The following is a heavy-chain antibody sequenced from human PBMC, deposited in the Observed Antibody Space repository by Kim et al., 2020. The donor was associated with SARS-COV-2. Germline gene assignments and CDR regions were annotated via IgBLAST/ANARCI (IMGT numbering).Heavy chain of an antibody. V-gene: IGHV1-3*01. D-gene: IGHD3-10*01. CDR3: ARERFGGSFDY. Sequence: NTSTSQKFQGRVTITWDTSASTAYMDLTSLRLEDTAVYYCARERFGGSFDYWGQGTLVTVSS. J-gene: IGHJ4*02. CDR2: NT.